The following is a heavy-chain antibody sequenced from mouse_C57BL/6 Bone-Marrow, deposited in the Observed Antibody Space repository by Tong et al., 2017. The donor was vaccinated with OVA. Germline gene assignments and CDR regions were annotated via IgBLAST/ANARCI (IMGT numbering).Heavy chain of an antibody. J-gene: IGHJ1*03. CDR2: ISSGSSTI. V-gene: IGHV5-17*01. CDR3: ARRITRYFDV. Sequence: EVQLQESGGGLVKPGGSLKLSCAASGFTFSDYGMHWVRQAPEKGLEWVAYISSGSSTIYYADTVKGRFTISRDNAKNTLLLQMTSLRSEDTAMYYCARRITRYFDVWGTGTTVTVSS. CDR1: GFTFSDYG.